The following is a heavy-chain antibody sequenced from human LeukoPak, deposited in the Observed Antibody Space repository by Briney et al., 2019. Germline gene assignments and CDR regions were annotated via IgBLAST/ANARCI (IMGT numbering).Heavy chain of an antibody. D-gene: IGHD2-15*01. CDR2: VNPNSGGT. CDR1: GYTFTGYY. J-gene: IGHJ4*02. V-gene: IGHV1-2*06. CDR3: ASDRLGYCSGGSCYFKDY. Sequence: GASVKVSCKASGYTFTGYYMHWVRQAPGQGLEWMGRVNPNSGGTNYPQKFQGRVTMTRDTSISTAYMEMSRLRSDDTAVYYCASDRLGYCSGGSCYFKDYWGQGTLVTVSS.